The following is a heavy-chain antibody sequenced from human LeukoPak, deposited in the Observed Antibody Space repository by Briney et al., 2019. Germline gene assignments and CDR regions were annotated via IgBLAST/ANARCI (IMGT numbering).Heavy chain of an antibody. CDR2: ISGSGNST. D-gene: IGHD2-15*01. CDR3: AKVLVLVSANRYYFDY. J-gene: IGHJ4*02. Sequence: GGSLRLSCAASGLTFSGSAMSWVRQAPGKGLEWVSLISGSGNSTYYADSVKGRFTISRDNSKNTLYLQMNSLRAEDTAVYSCAKVLVLVSANRYYFDYWGQGTLVTVSS. CDR1: GLTFSGSA. V-gene: IGHV3-23*01.